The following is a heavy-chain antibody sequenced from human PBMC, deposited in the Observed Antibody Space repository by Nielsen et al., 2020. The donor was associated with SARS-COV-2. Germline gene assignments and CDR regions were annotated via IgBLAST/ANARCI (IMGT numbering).Heavy chain of an antibody. CDR2: ISGSGGNT. CDR1: GFTFSSFA. CDR3: ARGSWDD. D-gene: IGHD6-19*01. Sequence: GGSLRLSCAASGFTFSSFAMSWVRQGPGKGLEWVSGISGSGGNTYYADSVKGRFTISRDNSKNTLYMQMSSLRVEDTAVYYCARGSWDDWGQGTLVTVSS. J-gene: IGHJ4*02. V-gene: IGHV3-23*01.